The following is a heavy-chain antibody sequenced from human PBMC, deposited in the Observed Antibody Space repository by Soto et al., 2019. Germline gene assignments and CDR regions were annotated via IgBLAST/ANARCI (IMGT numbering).Heavy chain of an antibody. V-gene: IGHV3-30*04. CDR3: VRSRSGAVADAFDY. CDR2: LSRDGSVP. J-gene: IGHJ4*02. Sequence: RRLSCAGSGFTFSRYALHWVRLAPGKAMEWVAALSRDGSVPSWLDSVRGRFTISRDNSNNTLYLHMNSLRPEDTGVYYCVRSRSGAVADAFDYWGQGTQVTVSS. D-gene: IGHD3-10*01. CDR1: GFTFSRYA.